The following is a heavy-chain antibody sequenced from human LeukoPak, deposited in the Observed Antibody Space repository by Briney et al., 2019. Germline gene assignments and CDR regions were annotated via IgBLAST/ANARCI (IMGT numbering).Heavy chain of an antibody. Sequence: GGSLRLSCAASGFTFSSYAMHWVRQAPGKGLEWVAVISYDGSNKYYADSVKGRFTISRDNSKDTLYLQMNSLRAEDTAVYYCAREDSSGWYLSFDYWGQGTLVTVSS. J-gene: IGHJ4*02. CDR1: GFTFSSYA. CDR3: AREDSSGWYLSFDY. CDR2: ISYDGSNK. V-gene: IGHV3-30-3*01. D-gene: IGHD6-19*01.